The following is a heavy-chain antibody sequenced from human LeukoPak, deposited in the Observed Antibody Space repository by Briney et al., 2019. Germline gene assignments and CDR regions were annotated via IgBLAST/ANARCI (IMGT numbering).Heavy chain of an antibody. Sequence: LSGGSLRLSCAASGFTFSSHAMSWGRQAPGKGLEWVSAISGSGGSTYYADSVKGRFTISRDNSKNTLYLQMNSLRAGDTAVYYCAKDVTGYGDSVFDYWGQGTLVTVSS. J-gene: IGHJ4*02. CDR1: GFTFSSHA. CDR2: ISGSGGST. D-gene: IGHD4-17*01. CDR3: AKDVTGYGDSVFDY. V-gene: IGHV3-23*01.